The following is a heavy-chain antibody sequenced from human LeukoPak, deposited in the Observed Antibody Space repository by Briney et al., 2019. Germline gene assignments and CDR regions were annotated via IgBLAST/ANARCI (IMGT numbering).Heavy chain of an antibody. CDR2: ISSSSVDT. D-gene: IGHD3-16*02. V-gene: IGHV3-23*01. CDR3: ASETYRLCDY. Sequence: GGSLRLSCAASGFSFSTYAMSWVRQAPGKGLEWISGISSSSVDTHYAESVKGRFRVSRDNSKTTLYLQLNSLRAEDTAVYYCASETYRLCDYWGQGVLVAVSS. J-gene: IGHJ4*02. CDR1: GFSFSTYA.